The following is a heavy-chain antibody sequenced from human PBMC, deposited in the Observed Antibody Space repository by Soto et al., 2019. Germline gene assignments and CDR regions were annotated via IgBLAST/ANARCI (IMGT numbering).Heavy chain of an antibody. Sequence: QVQLQESGPGLVKPSETLSLTCTVSGGSINSYYWSWIRQPPGKGLEWIGYIYYSGSTNYNPSLKSRVTISVDTSKNQFSLKLSSVTAADTAVYYCATSGYDGYYYGMDVWGQGTTVTVSS. CDR2: IYYSGST. V-gene: IGHV4-59*01. CDR1: GGSINSYY. CDR3: ATSGYDGYYYGMDV. D-gene: IGHD5-12*01. J-gene: IGHJ6*02.